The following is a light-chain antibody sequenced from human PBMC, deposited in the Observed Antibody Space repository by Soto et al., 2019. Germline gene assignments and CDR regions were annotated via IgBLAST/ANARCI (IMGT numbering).Light chain of an antibody. CDR3: QQYGAWPLT. J-gene: IGKJ4*01. V-gene: IGKV3-15*01. Sequence: EIVLTQSPATLSVSPGERATLSCRASQSVGNNFAWYQQKPGQAPRLLIFATSTRATGVPARFSGSGSGTEFTLTISSLQSEEFAVYYCQQYGAWPLTFGGGAKVEIE. CDR2: ATS. CDR1: QSVGNN.